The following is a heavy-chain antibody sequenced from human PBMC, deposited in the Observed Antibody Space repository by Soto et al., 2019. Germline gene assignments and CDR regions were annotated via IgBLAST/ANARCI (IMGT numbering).Heavy chain of an antibody. J-gene: IGHJ6*02. CDR3: ATYGAAGAAMGV. V-gene: IGHV3-21*01. Sequence: EVQLVESGGGLVKPGGSLRLSCAASGLTFSTYGMNWVRQAPGKGLEWVSSISSGGEDVGYTDSVKGRLTISRDNAKNSLYLQLDSLRVEDSAVYYCATYGAAGAAMGVWGQGTMVTVSS. CDR1: GLTFSTYG. CDR2: ISSGGEDV. D-gene: IGHD6-13*01.